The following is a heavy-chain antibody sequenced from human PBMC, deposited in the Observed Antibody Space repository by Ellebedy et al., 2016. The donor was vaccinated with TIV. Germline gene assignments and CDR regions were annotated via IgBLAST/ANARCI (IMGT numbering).Heavy chain of an antibody. CDR2: IYSGGST. V-gene: IGHV3-53*01. J-gene: IGHJ6*02. Sequence: PGGSLRLSCAASGFTVSSNYMSWVRQAPGKGLEWVSVIYSGGSTYYADSVKGRFTISRDNSKNTLYLQMNSLRAEDTAVYYCARGGDFWSHYYYYGMDVWGQGTTVTVSS. D-gene: IGHD3-3*01. CDR1: GFTVSSNY. CDR3: ARGGDFWSHYYYYGMDV.